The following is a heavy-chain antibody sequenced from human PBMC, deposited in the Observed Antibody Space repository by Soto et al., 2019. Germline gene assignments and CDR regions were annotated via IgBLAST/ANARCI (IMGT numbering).Heavy chain of an antibody. J-gene: IGHJ6*02. CDR1: GGSINSGGYY. CDR3: ARDRRGYDFWSGYSPVMDGMDV. D-gene: IGHD3-3*01. Sequence: SETLSLTCTVSGGSINSGGYYWSWIRQHPGKGLEWIGYIYYSGSTYYNPSLKSRVTISVDTSKNQFSLKLSSVTAADTAVYYCARDRRGYDFWSGYSPVMDGMDVWGQGTPVTVSS. CDR2: IYYSGST. V-gene: IGHV4-31*03.